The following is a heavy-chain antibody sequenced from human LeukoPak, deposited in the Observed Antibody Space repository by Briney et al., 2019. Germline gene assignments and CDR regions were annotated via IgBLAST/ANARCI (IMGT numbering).Heavy chain of an antibody. J-gene: IGHJ4*02. CDR3: AKDRVVYNWNYAYYFDD. Sequence: PGRSLRLSCAASGFTFSNYAMRWVRQAPGKGLEWVSIISFDGSNKYYADSVKGRFTISRGNPKNTLYLQMNSLRAEDTAVYYCAKDRVVYNWNYAYYFDDWGQGTLVTVSS. CDR1: GFTFSNYA. CDR2: ISFDGSNK. D-gene: IGHD1-7*01. V-gene: IGHV3-30*18.